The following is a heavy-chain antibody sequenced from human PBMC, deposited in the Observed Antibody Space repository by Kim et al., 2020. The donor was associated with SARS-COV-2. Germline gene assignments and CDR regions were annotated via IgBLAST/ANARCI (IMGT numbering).Heavy chain of an antibody. CDR3: ARVGSGEWFGALLHIDY. D-gene: IGHD3-10*01. CDR2: IYYSGST. CDR1: GGSISSGGYY. Sequence: SETLSLTCTVSGGSISSGGYYWSCIRQHPGKGLEWIGYIYYSGSTYYNPSLKSRVTISVDTSKNQFSLKLSSVTAADTAVYYCARVGSGEWFGALLHIDYWGQGTLVTVSS. J-gene: IGHJ4*02. V-gene: IGHV4-31*03.